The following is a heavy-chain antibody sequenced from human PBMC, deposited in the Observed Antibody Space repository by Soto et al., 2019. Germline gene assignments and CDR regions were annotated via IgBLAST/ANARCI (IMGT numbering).Heavy chain of an antibody. J-gene: IGHJ6*03. CDR1: GFTFSDYY. D-gene: IGHD1-26*01. V-gene: IGHV3-11*01. Sequence: QVQLVESGGGLVKPGGSLRLSCAASGFTFSDYYMSWIRQAPGKGLEWVSYISSSGSMIYYADSVKGRFTISRANAKNSMSLQMNSLRAEDTAVYYCARGPPLGPPLYYYYYLDVWGKGTTVTVSS. CDR2: ISSSGSMI. CDR3: ARGPPLGPPLYYYYYLDV.